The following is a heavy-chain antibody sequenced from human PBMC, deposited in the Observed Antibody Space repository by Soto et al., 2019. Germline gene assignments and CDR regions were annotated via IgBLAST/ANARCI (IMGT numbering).Heavy chain of an antibody. CDR2: IYYSGST. J-gene: IGHJ6*02. Sequence: QVQLQESGPGLVKPSQTLSLTCTVSGGSISSGDYYWSWIRQPPGKGLEWIGYIYYSGSTYYNPSLKSRVTISVDTSKNQFSLKLGSVTAADTAVYYCARDIPHQYSSSSMDVWGQGTTVTVSS. CDR3: ARDIPHQYSSSSMDV. CDR1: GGSISSGDYY. V-gene: IGHV4-30-4*01. D-gene: IGHD6-13*01.